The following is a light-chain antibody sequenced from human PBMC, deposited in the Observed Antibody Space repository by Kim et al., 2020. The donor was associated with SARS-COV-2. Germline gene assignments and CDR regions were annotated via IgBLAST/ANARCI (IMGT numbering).Light chain of an antibody. J-gene: IGKJ4*01. V-gene: IGKV1-9*01. CDR1: QDISNY. CDR2: SAS. Sequence: ASVGDRVTITCRATQDISNYLAWYQQRPGKAPSLLIHSASTLQSGIPSRFRGSGSGTEFTLTLSSLQPEDFATYYCHQLSSHPFTFGGGTKVDIK. CDR3: HQLSSHPFT.